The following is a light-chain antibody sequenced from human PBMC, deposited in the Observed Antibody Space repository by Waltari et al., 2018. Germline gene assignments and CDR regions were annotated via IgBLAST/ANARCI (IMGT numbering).Light chain of an antibody. CDR2: DAS. Sequence: EIVLTQSPGTLSLSPGERASLSCRASQIISTSYLAWYQQKPGQAPRLLIYDASRRATGIPDRFSGSGSGTDFTLTINGLQPEDFAVYFCQQYHNWPPYTFGQGTKLDI. CDR1: QIISTSY. J-gene: IGKJ2*01. V-gene: IGKV3D-20*02. CDR3: QQYHNWPPYT.